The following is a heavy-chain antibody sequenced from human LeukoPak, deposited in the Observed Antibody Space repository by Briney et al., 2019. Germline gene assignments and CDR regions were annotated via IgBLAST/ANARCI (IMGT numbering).Heavy chain of an antibody. Sequence: SGGSLRHSCADSGFTVSSNWMSWVRQTPGKRLEWVANIKQDGSEKYYVDSVKGRFTISRDNAKNSLYLQMNSLRAEDTAVYYCARPLDGYYYYGMDVWGQGTTVTVPS. V-gene: IGHV3-7*01. CDR1: GFTVSSNW. D-gene: IGHD1-1*01. CDR2: IKQDGSEK. J-gene: IGHJ6*02. CDR3: ARPLDGYYYYGMDV.